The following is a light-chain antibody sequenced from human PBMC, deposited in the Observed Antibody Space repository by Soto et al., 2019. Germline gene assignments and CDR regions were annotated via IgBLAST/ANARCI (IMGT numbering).Light chain of an antibody. V-gene: IGKV3-20*01. CDR1: QSVTSSY. Sequence: EIVLTQSPGTLSLSPGEGVTLSCRASQSVTSSYLAWYQQKPGQAPRLLIYGASSRATGIPDRFSGSGSGTDFTLNISRLEPEDVAVYYCQQYGSSPVTFGQGTRLEIK. CDR2: GAS. CDR3: QQYGSSPVT. J-gene: IGKJ5*01.